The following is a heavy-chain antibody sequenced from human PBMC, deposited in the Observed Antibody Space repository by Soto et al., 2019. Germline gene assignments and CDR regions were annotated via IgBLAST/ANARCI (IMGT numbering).Heavy chain of an antibody. CDR2: ISYDGSNK. CDR3: ARDRYSSSNIPSYYFDY. CDR1: GFTFSSYA. Sequence: GGSLRLSCAASGFTFSSYAMHWVRQAPGKGLEWVAVISYDGSNKYYADSVKGRFTISRDNSKNTLYLQMNSLRAEDTAVYYCARDRYSSSNIPSYYFDYWGQGTLVTVSS. D-gene: IGHD6-13*01. J-gene: IGHJ4*02. V-gene: IGHV3-30-3*01.